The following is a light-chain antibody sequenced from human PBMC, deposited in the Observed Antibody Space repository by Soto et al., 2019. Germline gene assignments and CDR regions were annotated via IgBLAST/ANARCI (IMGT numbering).Light chain of an antibody. Sequence: ENVLTQSPGTLSLSPGERATLSCRASQSVGSVWLARYQQKPGQAPMLLLYSTSTRATGIPDRFSGSGSGKDFTRTISRLEPEDFAVYYCQQYGSPLWTFGQGTKVEVK. V-gene: IGKV3-20*01. CDR1: QSVGSVW. CDR3: QQYGSPLWT. CDR2: STS. J-gene: IGKJ1*01.